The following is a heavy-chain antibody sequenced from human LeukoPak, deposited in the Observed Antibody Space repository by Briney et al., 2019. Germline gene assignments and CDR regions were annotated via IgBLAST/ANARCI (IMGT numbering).Heavy chain of an antibody. CDR3: ASYSGSYYRFDY. CDR1: GFTFSSYA. V-gene: IGHV3-23*01. J-gene: IGHJ4*02. D-gene: IGHD1-26*01. Sequence: HSGGSLRLSCAASGFTFSSYAMHWVRQAPGKGLEWVSAISGSGGSTYYADSVKGRFTISRDNSKNTLYLQMNSLRAEDTAVYYCASYSGSYYRFDYWGQGTLVTVSS. CDR2: ISGSGGST.